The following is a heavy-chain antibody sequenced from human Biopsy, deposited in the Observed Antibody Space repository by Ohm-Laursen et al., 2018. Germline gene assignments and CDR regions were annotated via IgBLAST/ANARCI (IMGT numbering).Heavy chain of an antibody. J-gene: IGHJ4*02. CDR2: FNSDGTDT. CDR1: GFTFSSSW. CDR3: AKAGRGYIDY. D-gene: IGHD5-18*01. Sequence: SLRLSCAASGFTFSSSWMHWVRQAPGKGLEWVSRFNSDGTDTTHADSVKVRFTISRDNARNTLYLQMNSLRVEDTAVYYCAKAGRGYIDYWGQGTLVIVSS. V-gene: IGHV3-74*01.